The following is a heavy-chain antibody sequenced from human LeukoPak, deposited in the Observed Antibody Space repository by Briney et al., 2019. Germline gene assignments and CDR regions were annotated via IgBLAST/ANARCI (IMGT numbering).Heavy chain of an antibody. CDR1: GFIFSSYA. D-gene: IGHD1-26*01. J-gene: IGHJ6*02. Sequence: PGRSLRLSCAASGFIFSSYAMHWVRQAPGKGLEWVAVISYDGSNKYYADSVKGRFTISRDNSKNMLYLQMNSLRAEDTAVYYCARDPYSGSYPSYYGMDVWGQGTTVTVSS. CDR3: ARDPYSGSYPSYYGMDV. CDR2: ISYDGSNK. V-gene: IGHV3-30-3*01.